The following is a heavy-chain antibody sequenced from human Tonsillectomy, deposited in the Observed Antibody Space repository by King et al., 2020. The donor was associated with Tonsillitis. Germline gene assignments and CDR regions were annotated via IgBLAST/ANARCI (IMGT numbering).Heavy chain of an antibody. V-gene: IGHV7-4-1*02. CDR2: INTNTGNP. D-gene: IGHD3-10*01. Sequence: QLVQSGSELKKPGASVKVSCKASGYTFTSYAMNWVRQAPGQGLEWMGWINTNTGNPTYAQGFTGRFVFSLDTSVSTAYLQISILKAEDTAVYYCASSTIGRGVTTPHSYGMDVWGQGTPVTVSS. CDR3: ASSTIGRGVTTPHSYGMDV. J-gene: IGHJ6*02. CDR1: GYTFTSYA.